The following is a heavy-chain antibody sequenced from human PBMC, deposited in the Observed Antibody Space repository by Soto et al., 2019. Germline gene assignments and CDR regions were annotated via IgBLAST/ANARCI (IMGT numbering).Heavy chain of an antibody. CDR2: VYYSGST. V-gene: IGHV4-59*01. D-gene: IGHD2-15*01. J-gene: IGHJ4*02. CDR3: TREQTSTVVTQ. Sequence: SETLSLTCTVSGGSFNHYYWSWIRQPPGKGLEWIGCVYYSGSTNYNPSLKSRVTISIGTSKNQFSLKLSSVTAADTAVYYCTREQTSTVVTQWGQGTLVTVSS. CDR1: GGSFNHYY.